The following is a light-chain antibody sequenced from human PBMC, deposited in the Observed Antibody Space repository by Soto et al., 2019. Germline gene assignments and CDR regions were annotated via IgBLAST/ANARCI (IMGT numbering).Light chain of an antibody. Sequence: EVVMTQSPATLSVSPGERATLSCRASQSVSSNLAWYQHKPGQAPRLLIYGASTRATGIPARFSGSGSGTEFTLTISSLQSEDFAVYYCQQYNNRPPTFGGGTKVEVK. V-gene: IGKV3-15*01. CDR3: QQYNNRPPT. CDR1: QSVSSN. CDR2: GAS. J-gene: IGKJ4*01.